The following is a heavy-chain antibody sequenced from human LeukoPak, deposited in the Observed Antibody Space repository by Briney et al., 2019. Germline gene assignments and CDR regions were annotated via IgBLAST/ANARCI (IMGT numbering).Heavy chain of an antibody. CDR2: IYPCDSDT. V-gene: IGHV5-51*01. CDR1: GYSFTSYW. J-gene: IGHJ3*02. CDR3: ARQMSYAFDM. Sequence: GESLKISWQVSGYSFTSYWIGWVRQMPGKGLEWMGIIYPCDSDTRYSPSYQGQVTISADKSISAAYLQWSSLKALDTAMYYCARQMSYAFDMWGQGPMVTVS.